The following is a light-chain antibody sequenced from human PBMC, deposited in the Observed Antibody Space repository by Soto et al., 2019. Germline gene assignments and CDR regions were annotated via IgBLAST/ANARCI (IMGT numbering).Light chain of an antibody. Sequence: EVVMTQSPVTLSVSPGEGATLSCRASQSVISYLAWYQQKPGQAPRLLLYGASTRATDVPARFSGSGSGTEFTLTISSLQPEDVGVYYCQQYNNLPWLTFGGGTKVEI. CDR3: QQYNNLPWLT. V-gene: IGKV3-15*01. CDR2: GAS. J-gene: IGKJ4*01. CDR1: QSVISY.